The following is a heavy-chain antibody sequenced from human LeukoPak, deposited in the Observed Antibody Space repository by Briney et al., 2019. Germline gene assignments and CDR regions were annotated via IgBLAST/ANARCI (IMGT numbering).Heavy chain of an antibody. D-gene: IGHD3-22*01. CDR3: AGLVGRYSSGLYYYYFDY. Sequence: SETLSLTCTVSGGSISSSSYYWGWIRQPPGKGLEWIGSIYYSGSTYYNPSLKSRVTISIDKSKNQFFLNLSSVTAADTAVYYCAGLVGRYSSGLYYYYFDYWGQGTLVTVSS. V-gene: IGHV4-39*07. CDR2: IYYSGST. CDR1: GGSISSSSYY. J-gene: IGHJ4*02.